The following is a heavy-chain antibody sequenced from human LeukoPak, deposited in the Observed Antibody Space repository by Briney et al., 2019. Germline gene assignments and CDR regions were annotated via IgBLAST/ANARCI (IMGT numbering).Heavy chain of an antibody. D-gene: IGHD3-16*01. CDR2: IYHSGST. J-gene: IGHJ3*02. Sequence: SETLSLTCAVSGGSISSGGYSWSWIRQPPGKGLEWIGYIYHSGSTYYNPSLKSRVTISVDRSKNQFSLKLSSVTAADTAVYYCARGGDAFDIWGQGTMVTVSS. V-gene: IGHV4-30-2*01. CDR3: ARGGDAFDI. CDR1: GGSISSGGYS.